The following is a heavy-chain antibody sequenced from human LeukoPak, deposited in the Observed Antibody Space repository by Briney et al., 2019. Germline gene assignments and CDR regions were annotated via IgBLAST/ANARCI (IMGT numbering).Heavy chain of an antibody. CDR1: GGSISSYY. Sequence: SETLSLTCTVSGGSISSYYWSWIRQPPGKGLEWIGYIYYSGTTNYNPSLKSRVAISVDTSKNQFSLKLSSVTAADTAVYYCVRDKGDGTRPSSERFDYWGQGTLVTVSS. CDR3: VRDKGDGTRPSSERFDY. J-gene: IGHJ4*02. CDR2: IYYSGTT. D-gene: IGHD5-24*01. V-gene: IGHV4-59*01.